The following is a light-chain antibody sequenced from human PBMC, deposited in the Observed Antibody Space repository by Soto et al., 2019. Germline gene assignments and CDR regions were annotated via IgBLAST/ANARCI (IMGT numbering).Light chain of an antibody. CDR1: SSNIGNNY. CDR2: ENN. J-gene: IGLJ3*02. CDR3: GTWDIRLNINWV. V-gene: IGLV1-51*02. Sequence: QSVLTPPPSVSAAPGQKVTISCSGSSSNIGNNYVSWYQHLPGTAPRLLIFENNKRPSGIPDRFSGSKSGTSATLAITGLQTGDEADYYCGTWDIRLNINWVFGGGTKLTVL.